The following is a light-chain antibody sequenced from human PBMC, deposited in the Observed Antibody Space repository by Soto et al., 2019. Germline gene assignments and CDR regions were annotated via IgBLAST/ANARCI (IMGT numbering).Light chain of an antibody. J-gene: IGKJ1*01. CDR3: LQHNGYPRT. V-gene: IGKV1-17*03. CDR1: QDISNY. CDR2: AAS. Sequence: DIQMTQSPSAMSASVGDRVTITCRASQDISNYLAWFQQKPGKGPKRLIYAASSLQSGVPSRFSGSGSGTEFTLTNSSLQPEDFATYYCLQHNGYPRTFGQGTKVEIK.